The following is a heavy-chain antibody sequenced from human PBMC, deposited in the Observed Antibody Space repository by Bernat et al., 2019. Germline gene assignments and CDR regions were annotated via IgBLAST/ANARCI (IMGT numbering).Heavy chain of an antibody. V-gene: IGHV1-2*02. CDR2: TNIKTGGT. CDR1: GYTFTVYH. CDR3: ASDGRTFDLDY. D-gene: IGHD3-10*01. J-gene: IGHJ4*02. Sequence: QVQLVQSGAEVKKPGASVKVSCKASGYTFTVYHLHWVRQAPGQGLEWMGWTNIKTGGTNYAQKFPGSVTMTRDTSISKAYMALSRLTSDDTAVYYCASDGRTFDLDYWGQGTLVTVSS.